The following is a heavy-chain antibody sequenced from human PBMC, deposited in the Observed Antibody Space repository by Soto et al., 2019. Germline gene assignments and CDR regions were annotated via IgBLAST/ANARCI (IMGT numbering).Heavy chain of an antibody. Sequence: SETLSLTCTVSGGSISSYYWSWIRQPPGKGLEWIGYIYYTGSTNYNPSLKSRVTISVDTSKNQISLKLSSVTAVDTAVYYCARGKIVVVPAATYNWFDPWGQGTLVTVSS. CDR1: GGSISSYY. V-gene: IGHV4-59*01. CDR2: IYYTGST. CDR3: ARGKIVVVPAATYNWFDP. J-gene: IGHJ5*02. D-gene: IGHD2-2*01.